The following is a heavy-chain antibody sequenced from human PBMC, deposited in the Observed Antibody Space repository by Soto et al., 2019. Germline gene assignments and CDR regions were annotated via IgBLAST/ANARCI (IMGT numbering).Heavy chain of an antibody. CDR3: AKESGKNFLDN. CDR1: GFIFSSYP. Sequence: GGSLRLCCAASGFIFSSYPMSWVRHAPGRVLQWISTISGSGDRAFYAYSVRGRLTISRDISKNTLYLQMNSLGAEDTAIYYCAKESGKNFLDNWAHGTLDNVSS. J-gene: IGHJ4*01. D-gene: IGHD1-26*01. CDR2: ISGSGDRA. V-gene: IGHV3-23*01.